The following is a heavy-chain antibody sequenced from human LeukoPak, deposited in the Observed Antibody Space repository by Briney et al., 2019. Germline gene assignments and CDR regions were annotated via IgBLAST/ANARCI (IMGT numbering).Heavy chain of an antibody. D-gene: IGHD4-11*01. CDR3: ATRDWSDTVTSGPAGY. CDR2: IYSDGTT. V-gene: IGHV3-53*01. Sequence: GGSLRLSCAASALTVSSNYMSWVRQAPGKGLEWVSVIYSDGTTYYADSVKGRFTISRDNSKNTLYLQMNSLRAEDTAVYYCATRDWSDTVTSGPAGYWGQGTLVTVSS. CDR1: ALTVSSNY. J-gene: IGHJ4*02.